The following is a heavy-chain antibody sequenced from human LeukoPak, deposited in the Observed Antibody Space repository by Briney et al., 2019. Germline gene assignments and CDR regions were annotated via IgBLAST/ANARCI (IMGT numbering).Heavy chain of an antibody. Sequence: PGGSLRLSCAASGFSFSAYDMSWVRQAPGKGLEWVSSISGSGGTTYYADSVKGRFTISRDNSRNTLNLQMNSLRAEDTAAYYCAKDDHMDVWGKGTTVTVSS. J-gene: IGHJ6*03. CDR3: AKDDHMDV. V-gene: IGHV3-23*01. CDR2: ISGSGGTT. CDR1: GFSFSAYD.